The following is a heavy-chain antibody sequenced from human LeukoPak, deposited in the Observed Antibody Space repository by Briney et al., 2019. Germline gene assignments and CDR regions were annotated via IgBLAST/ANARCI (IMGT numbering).Heavy chain of an antibody. J-gene: IGHJ4*02. CDR2: INHSGST. V-gene: IGHV4-34*01. D-gene: IGHD5-24*01. Sequence: SETLSLTCAVYGGSFSGYYWSWIRQPPGKGLEWIGEINHSGSTNYNPSLKSRVTISVDTSKNQFSLKLSSVTAADTAVYYCAGGSDYNSCFDYWGQGTLVTVSS. CDR3: AGGSDYNSCFDY. CDR1: GGSFSGYY.